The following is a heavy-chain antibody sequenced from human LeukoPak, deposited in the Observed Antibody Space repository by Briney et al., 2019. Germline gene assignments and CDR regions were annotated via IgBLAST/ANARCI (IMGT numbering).Heavy chain of an antibody. Sequence: ASVKVSCKASGYTFTSYGISWVRQAPGQGLEWMGWINAYNGNTNYAQKLQGRVTMTTDTSTSTAYMELRSLRSDDTAVYYCARAAAYCGGDCPGYYYYYYMDVWGKGTTVTVSS. CDR2: INAYNGNT. D-gene: IGHD2-21*01. J-gene: IGHJ6*03. CDR1: GYTFTSYG. V-gene: IGHV1-18*01. CDR3: ARAAAYCGGDCPGYYYYYYMDV.